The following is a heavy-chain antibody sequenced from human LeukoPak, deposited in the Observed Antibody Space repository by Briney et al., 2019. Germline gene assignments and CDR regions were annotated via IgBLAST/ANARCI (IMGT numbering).Heavy chain of an antibody. D-gene: IGHD1-26*01. J-gene: IGHJ3*02. CDR2: IYSGGST. CDR1: GFTFSSYW. CDR3: ARVGAHDAFDI. V-gene: IGHV3-53*01. Sequence: PGGSLRLSCAASGFTFSSYWMHWVRQAPGKGPEWVSVIYSGGSTYYADSVKGRFTISRDNSKNTLYLQMNSLRAEDTAVYYCARVGAHDAFDIWGQGTMVTVSS.